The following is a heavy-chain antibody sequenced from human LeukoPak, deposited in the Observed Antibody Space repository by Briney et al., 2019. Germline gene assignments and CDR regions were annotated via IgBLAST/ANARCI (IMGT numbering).Heavy chain of an antibody. CDR3: ARHFGSGWSPLDY. J-gene: IGHJ4*02. Sequence: PSETLSLTCTVSGGSISSSSYYWGWIRQPPGKGLEWIGSIYYSGSTYYNPSLKSRVTISVDTSKNQFSLKLSSVTAADTAVYYCARHFGSGWSPLDYWGQGTLVTVSS. CDR1: GGSISSSSYY. CDR2: IYYSGST. V-gene: IGHV4-39*01. D-gene: IGHD6-19*01.